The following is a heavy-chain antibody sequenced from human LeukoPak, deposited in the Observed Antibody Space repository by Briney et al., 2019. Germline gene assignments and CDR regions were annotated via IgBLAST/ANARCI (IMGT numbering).Heavy chain of an antibody. CDR2: ISSSSSYI. Sequence: GGSLRLSCAASGFTFSSYSMNWVRQAPGKGLEWVSSISSSSSYIYYADSVKGRFTISRDNAKNSLYLQMNSLRAEDTAVYYCTTDGSGLMGVFAAFDIWGQGTMVTVSS. J-gene: IGHJ3*02. D-gene: IGHD3-10*01. CDR3: TTDGSGLMGVFAAFDI. CDR1: GFTFSSYS. V-gene: IGHV3-21*01.